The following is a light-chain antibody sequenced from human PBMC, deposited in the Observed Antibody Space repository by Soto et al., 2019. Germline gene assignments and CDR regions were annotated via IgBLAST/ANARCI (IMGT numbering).Light chain of an antibody. CDR2: DVS. Sequence: QSVLTQPASVSGSPGQSVTISCTGTSSDVGGYNYVSWYQQHPGKAPKFLIYDVSNRPSGVSNRFSGSKSGNTASLTISGLQAEDEAEYYCSSYTTWSTYVFGTGTKVTVL. CDR1: SSDVGGYNY. J-gene: IGLJ1*01. CDR3: SSYTTWSTYV. V-gene: IGLV2-14*01.